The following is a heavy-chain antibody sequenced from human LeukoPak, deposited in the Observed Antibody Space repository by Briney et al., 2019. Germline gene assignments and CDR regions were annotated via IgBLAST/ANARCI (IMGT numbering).Heavy chain of an antibody. CDR2: ISGSGGST. D-gene: IGHD6-13*01. J-gene: IGHJ4*02. CDR3: AKKASGVAAAGPYYFDY. V-gene: IGHV3-23*01. Sequence: LRLSCAASGFTFSSYGMSWVRQAPGKGLEWVSAISGSGGSTYYADSVKGRFTISRDNSKDTLYLQMNSLRAEDTAVYYCAKKASGVAAAGPYYFDYWGQGTLVTVSS. CDR1: GFTFSSYG.